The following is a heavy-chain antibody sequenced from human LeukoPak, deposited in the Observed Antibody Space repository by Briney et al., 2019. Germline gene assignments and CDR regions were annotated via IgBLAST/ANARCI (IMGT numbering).Heavy chain of an antibody. J-gene: IGHJ6*02. CDR3: ARGLWAPYDFWSGYYKTYYYGMDV. V-gene: IGHV1-8*01. D-gene: IGHD3-3*01. CDR1: GYTFTSYD. CDR2: MNPNSGNT. Sequence: ASVTVFCKASGYTFTSYDINWVRQATGQGLEWMGWMNPNSGNTGYAQKFQGRVTMTRNTSISTAYMELSSLRSEDTAVYYCARGLWAPYDFWSGYYKTYYYGMDVWGQGTTVTVSS.